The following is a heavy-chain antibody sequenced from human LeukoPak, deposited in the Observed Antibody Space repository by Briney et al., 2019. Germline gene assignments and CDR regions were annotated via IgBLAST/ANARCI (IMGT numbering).Heavy chain of an antibody. Sequence: GGSLRLSCVASGFTVSDYYMSWARQAPGKGLEWVSLLYTDDTTIYADSVEGRFTISRDDSKNTIYLHMTTLRGEDTAVYYCARGGAFYWNPRYWGQGTLVTVSS. J-gene: IGHJ4*02. CDR1: GFTVSDYY. D-gene: IGHD1-1*01. CDR3: ARGGAFYWNPRY. V-gene: IGHV3-53*01. CDR2: LYTDDTT.